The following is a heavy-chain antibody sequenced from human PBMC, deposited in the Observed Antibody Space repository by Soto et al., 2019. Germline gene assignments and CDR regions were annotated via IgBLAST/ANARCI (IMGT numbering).Heavy chain of an antibody. Sequence: EVQLLESGGGLVQPGGSLRLSCVASGFTFSNYAMNWVRQAPGRGLEWVSTSSVSGTNAYYAESVRGRFTISRDNSKNTVFLQMNSLRAEDTALYYCSTGTHYYGSGSYEFDYWGQGTQVTVSS. J-gene: IGHJ4*02. V-gene: IGHV3-23*01. D-gene: IGHD3-10*01. CDR1: GFTFSNYA. CDR2: SSVSGTNA. CDR3: STGTHYYGSGSYEFDY.